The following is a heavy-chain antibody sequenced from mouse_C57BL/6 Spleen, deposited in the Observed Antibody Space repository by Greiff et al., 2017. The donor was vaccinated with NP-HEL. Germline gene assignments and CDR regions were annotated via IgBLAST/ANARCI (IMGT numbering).Heavy chain of an antibody. CDR3: ARAGGNYEGPFSY. Sequence: QVQLQQPGAELVRPGSSVKLSCKASGYTFPSYWMHWVKQRPIQGLEWIGNIDPSDSETHYNQKFKDKATLTVDKSSSTAYMQRSSLTSEDSAVYYCARAGGNYEGPFSYWGQGTLVTVSA. CDR2: IDPSDSET. V-gene: IGHV1-52*01. J-gene: IGHJ3*01. D-gene: IGHD2-1*01. CDR1: GYTFPSYW.